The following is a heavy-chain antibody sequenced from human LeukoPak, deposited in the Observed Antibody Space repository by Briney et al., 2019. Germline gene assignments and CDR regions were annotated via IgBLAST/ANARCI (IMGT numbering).Heavy chain of an antibody. V-gene: IGHV1-2*02. Sequence: ASVKVSCKASGYTFSGNHMHWVRQAPGQGLEWMGWINPNSGGTNYAPKFQGRVTMTRDMSTSTAYMELSRLTSDDTAVYYCGRDPGNSWFFDYWGRGTLVTVSS. CDR1: GYTFSGNH. J-gene: IGHJ4*02. CDR2: INPNSGGT. D-gene: IGHD6-13*01. CDR3: GRDPGNSWFFDY.